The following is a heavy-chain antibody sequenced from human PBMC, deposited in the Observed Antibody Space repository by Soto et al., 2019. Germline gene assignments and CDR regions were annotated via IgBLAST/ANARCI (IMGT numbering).Heavy chain of an antibody. D-gene: IGHD4-17*01. V-gene: IGHV3-7*01. CDR3: ARSTKVTTPRPYFDY. Sequence: GGSLRLSCAASGFTFSSYWMSWVRQAPGKGLEWVANIKQDGSGKYYVDSVKGRFTISRDNAKNSLYLQMNSLRAEDTAVYYCARSTKVTTPRPYFDYWGQGTMVTVSS. CDR2: IKQDGSGK. CDR1: GFTFSSYW. J-gene: IGHJ4*02.